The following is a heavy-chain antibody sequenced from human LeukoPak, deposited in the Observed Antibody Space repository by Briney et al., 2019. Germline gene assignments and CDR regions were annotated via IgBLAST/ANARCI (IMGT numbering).Heavy chain of an antibody. Sequence: ASVKISCKASGYTFNSYDINWVRQATGQGLEWMGWMNPNSGNTGYAQKFQGRVTMTRNTSISTAYMELSSLRSEDTAVYYCATLHYYYYYMDVWGKGTTVTVSS. CDR3: ATLHYYYYYMDV. CDR1: GYTFNSYD. V-gene: IGHV1-8*01. J-gene: IGHJ6*03. CDR2: MNPNSGNT.